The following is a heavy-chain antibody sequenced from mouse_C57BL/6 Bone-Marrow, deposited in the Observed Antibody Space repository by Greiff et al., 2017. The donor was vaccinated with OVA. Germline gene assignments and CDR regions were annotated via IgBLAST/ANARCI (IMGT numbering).Heavy chain of an antibody. Sequence: VQLVESGAELVKPGASVKISCKASGYAFSSYWLNWVKQRPGKGLEWIGQIYPGDGDTNYNGKFKGKATLTADKSSSTAYMQLSSLTSEDSAVYFCARIAFYYYGSSYYFDYWGQGTTLTVSS. J-gene: IGHJ2*01. CDR3: ARIAFYYYGSSYYFDY. V-gene: IGHV1-80*01. D-gene: IGHD1-1*01. CDR2: IYPGDGDT. CDR1: GYAFSSYW.